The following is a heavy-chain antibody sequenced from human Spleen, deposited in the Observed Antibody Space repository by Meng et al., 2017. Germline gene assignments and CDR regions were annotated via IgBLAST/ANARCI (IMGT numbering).Heavy chain of an antibody. CDR2: IYYSGST. CDR3: VRIPVAGTIDY. V-gene: IGHV4-59*01. CDR1: GGSISSYY. D-gene: IGHD6-19*01. J-gene: IGHJ4*02. Sequence: SETLSLTCTVSGGSISSYYWSWIRQPPGKGLEWIGYIYYSGSTNYNPSLKSRVTISVDTSKNQFSLKLSSVTAADTAVYYCVRIPVAGTIDYWGQGTLVTVSS.